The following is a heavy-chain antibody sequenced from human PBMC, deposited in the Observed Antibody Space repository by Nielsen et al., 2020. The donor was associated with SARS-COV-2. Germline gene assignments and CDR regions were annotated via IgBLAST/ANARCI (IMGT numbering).Heavy chain of an antibody. D-gene: IGHD2-15*01. CDR3: ARGGRYYYYGMDV. CDR2: INHSGST. Sequence: SETLSLTCAAYGGSFSGYYWSWIRQPPGKGLEWIGEINHSGSTNYNPSLKSRVTISVDTSKNQFSLKLSSVTAADTAVYYCARGGRYYYYGMDVWGQGTTVTVSS. J-gene: IGHJ6*02. V-gene: IGHV4-34*01. CDR1: GGSFSGYY.